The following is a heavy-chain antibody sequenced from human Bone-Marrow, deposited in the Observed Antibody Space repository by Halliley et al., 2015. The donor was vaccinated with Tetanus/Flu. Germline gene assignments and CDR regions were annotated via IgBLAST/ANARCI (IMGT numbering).Heavy chain of an antibody. J-gene: IGHJ1*01. CDR3: ARLDHRYILFDT. CDR1: GLSLSTTRMG. CDR2: IFSTGDT. D-gene: IGHD5-18*01. Sequence: LVKPTQTLTLTCTVSGLSLSTTRMGVAWIRQPPGQALEWLAHIFSTGDTSYNASLKSRLTISKDSSKNHVVLIMTNMDPVDTGPFFCARLDHRYILFDTGGQGSRVIVSS. V-gene: IGHV2-26*01.